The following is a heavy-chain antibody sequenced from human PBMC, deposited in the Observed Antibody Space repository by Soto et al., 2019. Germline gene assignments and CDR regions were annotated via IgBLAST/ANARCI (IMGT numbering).Heavy chain of an antibody. D-gene: IGHD2-21*02. CDR2: IIPIFGTA. Sequence: EASVKVSCKASGDTFSSYAISWVRQAPGQGLEWMGGIIPIFGTANYAQKFQGRVTITADESTSTAYMELSSLRSEDTAVYYCARATKHIVVVTAAPCYYYGMDVWGQGTTVTVSS. J-gene: IGHJ6*02. CDR3: ARATKHIVVVTAAPCYYYGMDV. CDR1: GDTFSSYA. V-gene: IGHV1-69*13.